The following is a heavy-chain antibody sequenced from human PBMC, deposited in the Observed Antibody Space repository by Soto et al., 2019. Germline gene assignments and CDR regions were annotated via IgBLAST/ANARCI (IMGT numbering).Heavy chain of an antibody. CDR3: AGVPDSSGYYYYYYGMDV. CDR2: IIPIFGTA. V-gene: IGHV1-69*13. Sequence: ASVKVSCKASGGTFSSYAISWVRQAPGQGLEWMGGIIPIFGTANYAQKFQGRVTITADESTSTAYMELSSLGSEDTAVYYCAGVPDSSGYYYYYYGMDVWGQGTPVTVSS. D-gene: IGHD3-22*01. J-gene: IGHJ6*02. CDR1: GGTFSSYA.